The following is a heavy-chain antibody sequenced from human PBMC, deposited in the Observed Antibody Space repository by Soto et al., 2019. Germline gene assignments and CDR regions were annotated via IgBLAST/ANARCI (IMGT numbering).Heavy chain of an antibody. Sequence: ASVAVSWEACGYRLSNDYISWVRQAPDPRRGWLGWLNHGSGQTNYLEKLYDRIPMTWDTSTNPVLLHMDSLRAEDTAVYYCAKDRDYPRDQFHYWGQGILGTVSS. J-gene: IGHJ4*02. CDR3: AKDRDYPRDQFHY. CDR1: GYRLSNDY. D-gene: IGHD2-2*01. CDR2: LNHGSGQT. V-gene: IGHV1-8*01.